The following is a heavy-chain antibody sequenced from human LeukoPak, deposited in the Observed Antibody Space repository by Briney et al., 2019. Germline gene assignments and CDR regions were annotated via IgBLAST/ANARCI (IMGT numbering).Heavy chain of an antibody. V-gene: IGHV3-33*01. Sequence: GRSLRLSCAASGFTFSSYGMHWVRQAPGKGLEWVAVIWYDGSNKYYADSVKGRFTISRDNSKNTLYLQMNSLRAEDTAVYYCARRARITMVQGEKINYFDYWGQGTLVTVSS. CDR1: GFTFSSYG. CDR3: ARRARITMVQGEKINYFDY. D-gene: IGHD3-10*01. J-gene: IGHJ4*02. CDR2: IWYDGSNK.